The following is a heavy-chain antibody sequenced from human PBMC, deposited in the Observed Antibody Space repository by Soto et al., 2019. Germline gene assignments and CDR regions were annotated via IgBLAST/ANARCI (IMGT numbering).Heavy chain of an antibody. Sequence: SLRLSCAASGFTFSSYAMHWVRQAPGKGLEWVAVISYDGSNKYYADSVKGRYTISRDNSKNTLYLQMNSLRAEDTAVYYCARKLLRYFDWINYYGMDVWGQGTTVTVS. CDR3: ARKLLRYFDWINYYGMDV. CDR2: ISYDGSNK. V-gene: IGHV3-30-3*01. J-gene: IGHJ6*02. CDR1: GFTFSSYA. D-gene: IGHD3-9*01.